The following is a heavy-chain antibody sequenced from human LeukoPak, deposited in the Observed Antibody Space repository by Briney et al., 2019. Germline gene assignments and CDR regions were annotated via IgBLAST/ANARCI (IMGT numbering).Heavy chain of an antibody. V-gene: IGHV1-69*05. CDR3: AREARYDSSGYYYRAFDY. CDR2: IIPIFGTA. CDR1: GGTFSSYA. Sequence: SVKVSCKASGGTFSSYAISWVRQAPGQGLEWMGRIIPIFGTANYAQKFQGRVTVTTDESTSTAYMELSSLRSEDTAVYYCAREARYDSSGYYYRAFDYWGQGTLVTVSS. D-gene: IGHD3-22*01. J-gene: IGHJ4*02.